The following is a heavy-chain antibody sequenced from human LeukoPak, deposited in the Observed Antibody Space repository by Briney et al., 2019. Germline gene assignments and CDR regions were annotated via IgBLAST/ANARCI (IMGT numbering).Heavy chain of an antibody. CDR2: IYSSGST. CDR1: GGSISSSSYY. J-gene: IGHJ5*02. V-gene: IGHV4-39*01. D-gene: IGHD5-18*01. Sequence: SSETLSLTCTVSGGSISSSSYYWGWISQPPGKGLEWIGSIYSSGSTYYNPSLKSRVTISVDTSKNQFSLNLSSVTAADTAVYYCARHGGYNYAYHWFDPWGQGTLVTVSS. CDR3: ARHGGYNYAYHWFDP.